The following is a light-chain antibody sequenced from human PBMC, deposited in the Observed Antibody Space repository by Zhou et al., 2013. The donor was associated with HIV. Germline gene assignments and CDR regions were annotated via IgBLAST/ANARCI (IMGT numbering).Light chain of an antibody. V-gene: IGKV1-39*01. CDR1: QNIRTY. CDR2: DAS. J-gene: IGKJ5*01. Sequence: DIQLTQSPSSLSASVGERVTITCRASQNIRTYLNWYQQKPGKAPKFLISDASSLQSGVPSRFSGSGSGTDFTLTISSLQPEDFATYYCQQSFNIPITFGQGTRVEIK. CDR3: QQSFNIPIT.